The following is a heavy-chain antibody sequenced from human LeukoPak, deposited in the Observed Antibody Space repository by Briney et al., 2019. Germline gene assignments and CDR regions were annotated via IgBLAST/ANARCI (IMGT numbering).Heavy chain of an antibody. V-gene: IGHV4-59*08. J-gene: IGHJ4*02. CDR1: GGSISSYY. CDR3: ARQDRVGATFRYFDY. CDR2: IYYSGST. D-gene: IGHD1-26*01. Sequence: SETLSLTCTVSGGSISSYYWSWIRQPPGKGLEWIGYIYYSGSTYYNPSLKSRVTISVDTSKNQFSLKLSSVTAADTAVYYCARQDRVGATFRYFDYWGQGTLVTVSS.